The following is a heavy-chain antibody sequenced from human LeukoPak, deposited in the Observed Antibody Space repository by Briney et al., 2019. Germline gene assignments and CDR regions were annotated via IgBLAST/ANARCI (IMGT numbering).Heavy chain of an antibody. D-gene: IGHD3-22*01. CDR1: GYPFTSYT. CDR3: VRGLNYYDSRVDPCYFDY. J-gene: IGHJ4*02. Sequence: ASVKVSCTASGYPFTSYTLNWVRQVPGQGREWVGWINTNTGNATYVQDFTGRFVFSLDTSVSTAYLQISSLMADDTAVYYCVRGLNYYDSRVDPCYFDYWGQGTLVTVSS. CDR2: INTNTGNA. V-gene: IGHV7-4-1*02.